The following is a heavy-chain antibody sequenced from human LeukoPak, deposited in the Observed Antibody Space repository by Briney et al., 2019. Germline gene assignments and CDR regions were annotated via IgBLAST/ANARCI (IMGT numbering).Heavy chain of an antibody. V-gene: IGHV3-23*01. D-gene: IGHD6-13*01. CDR2: ISGSGGST. CDR1: GFTFSSYA. Sequence: PGGSLRLSYAASGFTFSSYAMSWVRQAPGKGLEWVSAISGSGGSTYYADSVKGRFTISRDNSKNTLYLQMNSLRAEDTAVYYCAKDTGFTRPTSYSSSSYFDYWGQGTLVTVSS. J-gene: IGHJ4*02. CDR3: AKDTGFTRPTSYSSSSYFDY.